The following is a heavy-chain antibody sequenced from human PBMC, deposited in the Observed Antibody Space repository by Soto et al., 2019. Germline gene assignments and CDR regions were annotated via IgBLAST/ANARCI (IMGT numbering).Heavy chain of an antibody. D-gene: IGHD2-2*01. V-gene: IGHV3-23*01. J-gene: IGHJ4*02. CDR3: AHRTAFDY. CDR1: GFAFSNCD. Sequence: GGSLRLSCAASGFAFSNCDMSWVRQAPGKGLEWIATISKGGGSTYYADSVKGRFTISRDNSKNTLYLQMNSLRGEDTAVYYCAHRTAFDYWGQGTLVTVSP. CDR2: ISKGGGST.